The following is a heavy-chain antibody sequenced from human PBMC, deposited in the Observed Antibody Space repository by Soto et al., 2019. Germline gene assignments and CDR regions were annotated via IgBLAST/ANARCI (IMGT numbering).Heavy chain of an antibody. CDR3: AKDYYSGSNWFAP. V-gene: IGHV3-23*01. Sequence: GGSLRISCAASGFTFSSYAMGGVGQAPGKGLEWVSAISGSGGSTYYADSVKGRFTIPRDNSKNTLYLQMNSLRAEDTAVYSCAKDYYSGSNWFAPWGQGTLVPVS. D-gene: IGHD1-26*01. CDR2: ISGSGGST. CDR1: GFTFSSYA. J-gene: IGHJ5*02.